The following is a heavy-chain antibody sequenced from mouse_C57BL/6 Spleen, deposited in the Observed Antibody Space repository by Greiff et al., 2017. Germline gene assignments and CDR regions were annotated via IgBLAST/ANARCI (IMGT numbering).Heavy chain of an antibody. D-gene: IGHD1-1*01. CDR2: IDPNSGGT. CDR3: AREGEIYYYGSSAMDY. V-gene: IGHV1-72*01. CDR1: GYTFTSYW. Sequence: QVQLQQPGAELVTPGASVKLSCKASGYTFTSYWMHWVQQRPGRGLEWIGRIDPNSGGTKYNEQFKSKATLTVDKPSSTAYMQLSSLTSEDSAVYYCAREGEIYYYGSSAMDYWGQGTSVTVSS. J-gene: IGHJ4*01.